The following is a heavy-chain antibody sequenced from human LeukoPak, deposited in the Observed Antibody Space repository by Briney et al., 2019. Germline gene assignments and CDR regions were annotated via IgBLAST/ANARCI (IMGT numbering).Heavy chain of an antibody. CDR2: ITATSNTF. D-gene: IGHD5-12*01. J-gene: IGHJ4*01. CDR1: GFTFTSYS. CDR3: ARSLSGYDPLSAF. V-gene: IGHV3-48*01. Sequence: GGSLRLSCEVSGFTFTSYSMTWVRQVPGKGLEWIAYITATSNTFYYADSVKGRFTISRDNARNSLFLQMHGLTVEDTAVYYCARSLSGYDPLSAFWGHGTLVTVS.